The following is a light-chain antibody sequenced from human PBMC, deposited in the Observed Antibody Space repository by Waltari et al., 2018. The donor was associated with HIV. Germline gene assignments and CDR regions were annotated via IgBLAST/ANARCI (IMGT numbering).Light chain of an antibody. CDR3: QQYGSSPRT. CDR2: GAS. V-gene: IGKV3-20*01. Sequence: EIVMTQSPATLSVSPGEGVTLSCRASQSVSSNLAWYQQRPGQAPRLLIYGASNRATGIPDRLSGSGSGTDFTLTINRLEPEDFAVYYCQQYGSSPRTFGQGTKVEIK. CDR1: QSVSSN. J-gene: IGKJ1*01.